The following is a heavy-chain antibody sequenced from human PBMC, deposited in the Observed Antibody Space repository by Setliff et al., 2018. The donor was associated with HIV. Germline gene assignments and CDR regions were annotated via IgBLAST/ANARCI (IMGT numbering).Heavy chain of an antibody. CDR2: IQSNSIGGTI. CDR3: TTASDSTNYDDGFDL. J-gene: IGHJ3*01. CDR1: GFTFSNAW. Sequence: LRLSCAASGFTFSNAWMSWVRQAPGKGLEWVGRIQSNSIGGTILYGASVKGRFTISRDDSTNTLYPQMNSLRTEDTALYYCTTASDSTNYDDGFDLWGQGTMVTVSS. D-gene: IGHD4-4*01. V-gene: IGHV3-15*01.